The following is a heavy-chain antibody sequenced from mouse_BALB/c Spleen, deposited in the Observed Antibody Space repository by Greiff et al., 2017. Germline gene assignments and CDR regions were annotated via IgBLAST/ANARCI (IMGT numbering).Heavy chain of an antibody. CDR2: IWSGGST. D-gene: IGHD2-1*01. CDR1: GFSFTSYG. CDR3: AAYGNYERGYAMDY. J-gene: IGHJ4*01. Sequence: VKLVESGPGLVQPSQSLSITCTVSGFSFTSYGVHWVRQSPGKGLEWLGVIWSGGSTNYNAAFISRLSISKDNSKSQVFFKMNRLQANDEDIYYCAAYGNYERGYAMDYWGQGTSVTVSS. V-gene: IGHV2-2*02.